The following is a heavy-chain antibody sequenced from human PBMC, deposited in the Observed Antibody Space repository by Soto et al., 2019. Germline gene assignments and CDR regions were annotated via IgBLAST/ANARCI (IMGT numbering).Heavy chain of an antibody. CDR3: AKGLRYFDWGGDYGMDV. D-gene: IGHD3-9*01. Sequence: PGGSLRLSCAASGFTFSSYGMHWVRHAPGKGLEWVAVISYDGSNKYYADSVKGRFTISRDNSKNTLYLQMNSLRAEDTAVYYCAKGLRYFDWGGDYGMDVWGQGTTVTVSS. V-gene: IGHV3-30*18. CDR1: GFTFSSYG. J-gene: IGHJ6*02. CDR2: ISYDGSNK.